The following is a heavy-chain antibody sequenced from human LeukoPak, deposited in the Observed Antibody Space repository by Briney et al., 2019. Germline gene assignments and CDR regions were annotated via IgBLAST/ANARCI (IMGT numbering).Heavy chain of an antibody. CDR2: FYDSGNT. V-gene: IGHV4-34*01. Sequence: SETLSLTCAVYGGSFSGYYWSWIRQPPGKGLEWIGSFYDSGNTYYNPSLKSRVTISVDTSKNQFSLKLSSVTAADTAVYYCAGQDTVIAAAHWFDPWGQGTPVTVSS. D-gene: IGHD6-13*01. CDR3: AGQDTVIAAAHWFDP. J-gene: IGHJ5*02. CDR1: GGSFSGYY.